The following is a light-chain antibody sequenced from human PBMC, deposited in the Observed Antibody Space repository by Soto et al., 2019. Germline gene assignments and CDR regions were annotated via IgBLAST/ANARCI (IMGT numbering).Light chain of an antibody. J-gene: IGLJ3*02. CDR1: RSNIVNNA. CDR2: DND. Sequence: QSLLTQPPSVSPAPGQKVTVSCSGSRSNIVNNAVAWYQHLPGTAPKLLIYDNDKRPSGISDRFSDSKSGTSATLEITGLQTGDEADYYCETWDSSMSAGVFGGGTKVPVL. V-gene: IGLV1-51*01. CDR3: ETWDSSMSAGV.